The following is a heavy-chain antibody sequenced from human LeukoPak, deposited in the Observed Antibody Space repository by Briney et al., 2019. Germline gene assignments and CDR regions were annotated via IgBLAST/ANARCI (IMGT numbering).Heavy chain of an antibody. CDR2: ISWDGGST. Sequence: GGSLRLSCAASGFTFDDYAMHWVRQAPGKGLEWVSLISWDGGSTYYADSVKGRFTISRDNSKNSLYLQMNSLRAEDTALYYCAKETRGYSYGHLFDYWGQGTLVTVSS. CDR3: AKETRGYSYGHLFDY. CDR1: GFTFDDYA. J-gene: IGHJ4*02. D-gene: IGHD5-18*01. V-gene: IGHV3-43D*03.